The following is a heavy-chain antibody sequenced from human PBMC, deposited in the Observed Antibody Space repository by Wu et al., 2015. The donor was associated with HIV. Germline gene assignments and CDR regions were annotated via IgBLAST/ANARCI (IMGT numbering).Heavy chain of an antibody. D-gene: IGHD3-10*01. Sequence: QVQLVQSGAEVKKPGSSVKVSCKASGGTFDTYAITWVRQAPGQGLEWMGGIFPVSHRPNYAQKFQGRVTITADDSASTAYLEVRSLRSEDTAVYYCAREITMVIDTHKGDYNWFDPWGPEPWSPSPQ. CDR1: GGTFDTYA. CDR2: IFPVSHRP. V-gene: IGHV1-69*12. CDR3: AREITMVIDTHKGDYNWFDP. J-gene: IGHJ5*02.